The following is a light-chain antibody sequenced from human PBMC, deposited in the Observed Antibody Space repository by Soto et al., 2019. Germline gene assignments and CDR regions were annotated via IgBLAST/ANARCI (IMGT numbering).Light chain of an antibody. CDR3: SSYTDTGTHVV. CDR1: SSDVGGYNY. J-gene: IGLJ2*01. V-gene: IGLV2-14*01. CDR2: EVR. Sequence: QSVLTQPASVSGSPGQSITISCTGTSSDVGGYNYVSWYQQHPGKAPKLMIYEVRNRPSGVSNRFSGSKSGTTASLTISGLQAEDEADYYCSSYTDTGTHVVFGGETKLTVL.